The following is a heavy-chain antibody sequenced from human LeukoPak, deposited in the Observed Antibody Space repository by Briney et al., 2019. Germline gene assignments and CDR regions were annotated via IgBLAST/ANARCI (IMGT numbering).Heavy chain of an antibody. V-gene: IGHV4-39*02. CDR3: AREYSGYDPRILGYYYYMDV. CDR2: IYYSGST. Sequence: PSETLSLTCTVSGGSISSSSYYWGWIHQPPGKGLEWIGSIYYSGSTYYNPSLKSRVTISVDTSKNQFSLKLSSVTAADTAVYYCAREYSGYDPRILGYYYYMDVWGKGTTVTISS. CDR1: GGSISSSSYY. J-gene: IGHJ6*03. D-gene: IGHD5-12*01.